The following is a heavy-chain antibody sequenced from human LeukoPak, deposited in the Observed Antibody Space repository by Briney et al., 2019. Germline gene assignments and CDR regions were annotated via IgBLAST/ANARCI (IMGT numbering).Heavy chain of an antibody. Sequence: ASVKVSCKASGYTFTSYDINWVRQAPGQGLEWMGWMNPNSGNTGYAQKFQGRVTMTRNTSISTAYMELSSLRSEDTAVYYCARGGAMGAVASSWGQGTLVTVSS. CDR1: GYTFTSYD. D-gene: IGHD6-19*01. CDR3: ARGGAMGAVASS. J-gene: IGHJ4*02. V-gene: IGHV1-8*01. CDR2: MNPNSGNT.